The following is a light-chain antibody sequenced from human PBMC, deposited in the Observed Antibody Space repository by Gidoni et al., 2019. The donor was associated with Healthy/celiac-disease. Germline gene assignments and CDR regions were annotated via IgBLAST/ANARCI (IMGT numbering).Light chain of an antibody. J-gene: IGKJ4*01. V-gene: IGKV3-11*01. CDR2: DAS. CDR3: QQRSNWPPALT. CDR1: QSVSSY. Sequence: DIVLTQSPATLSLSPGERATLPCRASQSVSSYLAWYQQKPGQAPRLLIYDASNRATGIPARFSGSGSGTDFTLTISSLEPEDFAVYYCQQRSNWPPALTFGGXTKVEIK.